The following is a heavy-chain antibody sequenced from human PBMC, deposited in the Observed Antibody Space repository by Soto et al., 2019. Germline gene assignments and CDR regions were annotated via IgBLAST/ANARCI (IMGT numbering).Heavy chain of an antibody. CDR2: INGDGTTT. CDR1: GFTFSSYW. J-gene: IGHJ4*02. CDR3: VRDLSVTTKFDY. Sequence: EVQLVESGGGLVQPGGSLRLSCAASGFTFSSYWMHWVRQAPGKGLVWVSRINGDGTTTGYADFVKGRFSISRDSAKTTLYLQMNSLRAEDTAVYYCVRDLSVTTKFDYCGQGTLVTVSA. V-gene: IGHV3-74*01. D-gene: IGHD4-17*01.